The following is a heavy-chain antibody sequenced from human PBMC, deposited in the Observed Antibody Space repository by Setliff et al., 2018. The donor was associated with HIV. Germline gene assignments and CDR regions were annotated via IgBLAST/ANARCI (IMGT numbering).Heavy chain of an antibody. J-gene: IGHJ5*02. CDR1: GGSLSGYY. D-gene: IGHD4-17*01. CDR2: INDGGNT. V-gene: IGHV4-34*01. CDR3: ARRPISPFTLTTGMLDP. Sequence: SETLSLTCAVSGGSLSGYYWTWIRQTPEKGLQWIGEINDGGNTNDSPSLKSRVSMSVDTSKNQFSLRLISVTAVDTAVYYCARRPISPFTLTTGMLDPWGQGIRVTVSS.